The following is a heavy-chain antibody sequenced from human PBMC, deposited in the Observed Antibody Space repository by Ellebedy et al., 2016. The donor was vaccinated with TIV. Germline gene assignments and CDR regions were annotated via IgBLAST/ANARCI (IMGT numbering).Heavy chain of an antibody. CDR1: GYTFTNYA. D-gene: IGHD2-2*01. Sequence: ASVKVSXKASGYTFTNYAIHWVRQAPGQRLEWMGWINAGNGNTKYSQKVQGRVTITRDTSASTAYMELSSLRYEDTAVYYCARGGTVPATPGGYWGQGTLVTVSA. J-gene: IGHJ4*02. V-gene: IGHV1-3*01. CDR2: INAGNGNT. CDR3: ARGGTVPATPGGY.